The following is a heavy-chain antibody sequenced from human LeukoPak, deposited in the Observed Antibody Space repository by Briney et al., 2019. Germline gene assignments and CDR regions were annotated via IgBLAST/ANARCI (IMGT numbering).Heavy chain of an antibody. Sequence: SETLSLTCTMSGGGDSITDYYWSWIRQPPGKGLEWLGYVYHRGSTDYSPSLKSRLIISLDTSKSQFSLRLSSVTAADTAVYYCVATGNFDYWGQGTLVTVSS. J-gene: IGHJ4*02. CDR2: VYHRGST. V-gene: IGHV4-59*01. CDR1: GGGDSITDYY. CDR3: VATGNFDY.